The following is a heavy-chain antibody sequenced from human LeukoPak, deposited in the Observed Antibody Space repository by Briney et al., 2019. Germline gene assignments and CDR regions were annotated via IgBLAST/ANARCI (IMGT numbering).Heavy chain of an antibody. Sequence: WGSLSFSCAASGFTFSSYNMNWVRQAPGMGLEWVSSISSSISYIYYADSVKGRFTISRDNAKNSLYLQMNSLRAEDTAVYYCARERGYDFWSGYYDPGDYWGQGTLVTVSS. CDR3: ARERGYDFWSGYYDPGDY. CDR1: GFTFSSYN. J-gene: IGHJ4*02. V-gene: IGHV3-21*01. D-gene: IGHD3-3*01. CDR2: ISSSISYI.